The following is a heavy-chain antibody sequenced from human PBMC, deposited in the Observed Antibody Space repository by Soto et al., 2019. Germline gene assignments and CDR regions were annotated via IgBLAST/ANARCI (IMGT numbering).Heavy chain of an antibody. J-gene: IGHJ6*02. CDR1: GFTFSSYG. Sequence: PGGSLRLSCAASGFTFSSYGMHWVRQAPGKGLEWVAVISYDGSNKYYADSVKGRFTISRDNSKNTLYLQMNSLRAEDTAVYYCAKDRGGPVYYYYYGMDVWGQGTTVTVSS. V-gene: IGHV3-30*18. CDR3: AKDRGGPVYYYYYGMDV. CDR2: ISYDGSNK. D-gene: IGHD5-12*01.